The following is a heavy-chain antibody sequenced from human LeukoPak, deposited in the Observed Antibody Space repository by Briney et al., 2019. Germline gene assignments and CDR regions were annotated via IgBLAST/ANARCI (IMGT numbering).Heavy chain of an antibody. D-gene: IGHD3-9*01. CDR2: INPNSGGT. J-gene: IGHJ4*02. CDR1: GYTFTGYY. V-gene: IGHV1-2*02. CDR3: ARVGAGLRYFDWPGFDY. Sequence: ASVKVSCKASGYTFTGYYMHWVRQAPGQGLEWMGWINPNSGGTNYAQKFQGRVTMTRDTSISTAYMELSRLRSDDTAVYYCARVGAGLRYFDWPGFDYWGQGTLVTVSS.